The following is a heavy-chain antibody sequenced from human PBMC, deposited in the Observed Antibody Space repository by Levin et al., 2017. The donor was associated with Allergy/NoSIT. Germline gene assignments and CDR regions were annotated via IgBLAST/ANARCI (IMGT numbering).Heavy chain of an antibody. CDR3: ARFAWFGAELYYFDY. V-gene: IGHV4-31*03. CDR2: IYYSGST. J-gene: IGHJ4*02. D-gene: IGHD3-10*01. Sequence: SCTVSGGSISSGGYYWSWIRQHPGKGLEWIGYIYYSGSTYYNPSLKSRVTISVDTSKNQFSLKLSSVTAADTAVYYCARFAWFGAELYYFDYWGQGTLVTVSS. CDR1: GGSISSGGYY.